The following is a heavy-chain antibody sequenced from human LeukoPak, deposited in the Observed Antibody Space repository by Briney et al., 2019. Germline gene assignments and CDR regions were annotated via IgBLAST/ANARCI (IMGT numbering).Heavy chain of an antibody. V-gene: IGHV4-38-2*01. J-gene: IGHJ4*02. Sequence: SETLSLTCGVSGFSISSCYYWGWIRQPPGKGLEWIGTIYHSGSTYYNPSLKSRVTISVDTSKNQFSLKLSSVTAADTAIYYCARVAPSTVVTPFQWGQGTLVTVSS. CDR2: IYHSGST. CDR3: ARVAPSTVVTPFQ. CDR1: GFSISSCYY. D-gene: IGHD4-23*01.